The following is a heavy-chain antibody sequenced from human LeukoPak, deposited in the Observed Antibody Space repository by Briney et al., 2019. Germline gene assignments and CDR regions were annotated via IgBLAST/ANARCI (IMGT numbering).Heavy chain of an antibody. CDR3: ARGLEWLTRRHTWFDP. Sequence: ASLKVSCKAASYTFTNYAFTWVRQAPGQRLEWMGWISAYNGNTNYAQKLQGRVTMTTDTSTSTAYMELRSLRSDDTAVYYCARGLEWLTRRHTWFDPWGQGTLVTVSS. J-gene: IGHJ5*02. D-gene: IGHD3-3*01. CDR1: SYTFTNYA. CDR2: ISAYNGNT. V-gene: IGHV1-18*01.